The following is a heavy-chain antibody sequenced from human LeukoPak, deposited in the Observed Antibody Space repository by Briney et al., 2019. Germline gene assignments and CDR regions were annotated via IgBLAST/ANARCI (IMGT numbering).Heavy chain of an antibody. CDR1: GFTVSNNY. CDR2: IYSGGRT. Sequence: GGSLRLSCAVSGFTVSNNYMNWVRQAPGKGLEWVSIIYSGGRTYYADSAKGRFTISRDIFKNTVYLQMNSLRAEDTAVYYCAGEGDTRAFDCWGQGALVTVSP. J-gene: IGHJ4*02. CDR3: AGEGDTRAFDC. V-gene: IGHV3-53*01. D-gene: IGHD1-26*01.